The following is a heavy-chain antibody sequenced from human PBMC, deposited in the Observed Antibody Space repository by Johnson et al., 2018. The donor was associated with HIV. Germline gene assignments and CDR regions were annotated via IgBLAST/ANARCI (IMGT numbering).Heavy chain of an antibody. CDR3: ALERGGDSAFDF. CDR1: GFTFDDYG. V-gene: IGHV3-20*04. D-gene: IGHD3-16*01. J-gene: IGHJ3*01. Sequence: VQVVESGGGVVRPGGSLRLSCAASGFTFDDYGMTWVRQVPGKGLEWVSGINWNGGSTGYADSVKGRFTISRDNAKNSLYLQMNSLRAEDTALYYCALERGGDSAFDFWGQGTMVTVSS. CDR2: INWNGGST.